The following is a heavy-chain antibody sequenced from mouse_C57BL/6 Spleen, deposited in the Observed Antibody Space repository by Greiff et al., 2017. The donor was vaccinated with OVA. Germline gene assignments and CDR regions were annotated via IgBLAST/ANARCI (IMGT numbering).Heavy chain of an antibody. Sequence: QVHVKQSGAELVRPGTSVKMSCKASGYTFTNYWIGWAKQRPGHGLEWIGDIYPGGGYTNYNEKFKGKATLTADKSSSTAYMQFSSLTSEDSAIYYCARRGYDYDFYYFDYWGQGTTLTVSS. CDR1: GYTFTNYW. J-gene: IGHJ2*01. V-gene: IGHV1-63*01. D-gene: IGHD2-4*01. CDR2: IYPGGGYT. CDR3: ARRGYDYDFYYFDY.